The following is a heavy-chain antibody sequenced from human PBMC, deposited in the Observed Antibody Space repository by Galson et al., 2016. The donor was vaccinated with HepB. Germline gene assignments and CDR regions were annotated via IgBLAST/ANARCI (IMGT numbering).Heavy chain of an antibody. J-gene: IGHJ5*02. CDR1: RFAFSGYY. Sequence: SLRLSCAASRFAFSGYYMGWIRQTPGKGLEWISYISISGDTILYADSVKGRFTISRDNAENSLHLQMNSLRADDTAVYYCVGAGQADPFKWFDPWGQGTLVSVSS. D-gene: IGHD6-13*01. CDR3: VGAGQADPFKWFDP. V-gene: IGHV3-11*01. CDR2: ISISGDTI.